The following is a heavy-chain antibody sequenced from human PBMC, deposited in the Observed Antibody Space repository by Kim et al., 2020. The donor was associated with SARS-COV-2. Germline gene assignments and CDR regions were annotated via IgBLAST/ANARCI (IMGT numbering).Heavy chain of an antibody. J-gene: IGHJ4*02. CDR3: ARDLFGNDDY. Sequence: GGSLRLSCAASEFTFSNYWMHWVRQAPGKGLVWVSRLNPDGSITTYADSVKGRFTISRDNAKKTMYLQMNSLRAEDTAVYYCARDLFGNDDYWGQGTLVT. V-gene: IGHV3-74*01. CDR2: LNPDGSIT. CDR1: EFTFSNYW. D-gene: IGHD3-10*01.